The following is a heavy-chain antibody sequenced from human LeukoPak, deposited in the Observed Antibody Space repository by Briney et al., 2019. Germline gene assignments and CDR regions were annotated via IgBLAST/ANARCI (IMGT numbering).Heavy chain of an antibody. CDR2: IKQDGSER. Sequence: GGSLRLSCAASGFTFSSYWMSWVRQAPGKGLEWVAHIKQDGSERYFVDSVKGRFTISRDNAKNSLHLQMNSLRAEDTAVYYCARALGSYYDSSGYQGDYWGQGTLVTVSS. CDR1: GFTFSSYW. J-gene: IGHJ4*02. V-gene: IGHV3-7*01. CDR3: ARALGSYYDSSGYQGDY. D-gene: IGHD3-22*01.